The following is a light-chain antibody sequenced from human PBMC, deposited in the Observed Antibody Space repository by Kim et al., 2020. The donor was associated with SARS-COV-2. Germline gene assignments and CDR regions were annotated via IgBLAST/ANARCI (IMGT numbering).Light chain of an antibody. Sequence: SSELTQDPAVSVALGQTVRITCQGDSLRSYYASWYQQKPGQAPVLVIYGKNNRPSGIPDRFSGSSSGNTASLTITGAQEEDEADYHCNSRDSSGNHLVFGGGTQLTVL. CDR1: SLRSYY. J-gene: IGLJ3*02. CDR3: NSRDSSGNHLV. CDR2: GKN. V-gene: IGLV3-19*01.